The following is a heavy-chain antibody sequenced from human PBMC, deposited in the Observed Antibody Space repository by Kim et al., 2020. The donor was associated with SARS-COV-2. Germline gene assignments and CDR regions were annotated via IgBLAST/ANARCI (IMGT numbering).Heavy chain of an antibody. CDR3: ARDGYYYDRSGYYSPVDV. CDR1: GYSFTSYG. J-gene: IGHJ6*02. D-gene: IGHD3-22*01. Sequence: ASVKVSCKASGYSFTSYGISWVRLAPGQGLEWMGWISAYNGNTDYAQKLQGRVTMTTDTSTSTAYMELRSLRSDDTAVYYCARDGYYYDRSGYYSPVDVWGHGTTVTASS. CDR2: ISAYNGNT. V-gene: IGHV1-18*01.